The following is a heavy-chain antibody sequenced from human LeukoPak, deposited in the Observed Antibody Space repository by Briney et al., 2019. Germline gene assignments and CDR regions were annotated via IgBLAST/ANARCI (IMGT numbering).Heavy chain of an antibody. J-gene: IGHJ4*02. CDR1: GFTFSSYA. CDR3: ANLDIVVVPAAIGLDY. D-gene: IGHD2-2*02. CDR2: TSGSGGST. Sequence: PGGSLRLSCAASGFTFSSYAMSWVRQAPGKGLEWVSATSGSGGSTYYADSVKGRFTISRDNSKNTLYLQMNSLRAEDTAVYYCANLDIVVVPAAIGLDYWGQGTLVTVSS. V-gene: IGHV3-23*01.